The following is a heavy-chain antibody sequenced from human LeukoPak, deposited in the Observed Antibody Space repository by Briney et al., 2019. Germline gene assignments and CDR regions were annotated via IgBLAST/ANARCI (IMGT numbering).Heavy chain of an antibody. CDR2: IYSGGST. CDR1: GFAVSSNY. Sequence: GGSLRLSCAASGFAVSSNYMSWVRQAPGKGLEWVSVIYSGGSTYYADSVKGRFTISRDNSKNTLYLQMNSLRAEDTAVYYCAIRGRYYDFWSGIVDYWGQGTLVTVSS. CDR3: AIRGRYYDFWSGIVDY. D-gene: IGHD3-3*01. V-gene: IGHV3-66*02. J-gene: IGHJ4*02.